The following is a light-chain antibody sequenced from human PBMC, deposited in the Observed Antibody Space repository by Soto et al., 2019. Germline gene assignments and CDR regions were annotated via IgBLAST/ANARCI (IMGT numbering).Light chain of an antibody. V-gene: IGKV1-39*01. Sequence: DIQLIPVASSLSATEDDRGTITSRESHSISSYLRWYQQKPGKDPKLLIYAASSLQSVVPSRFSGGGSGTDFTLTISSLQPEDFATYYCQQSYSTRRALTLGGGTKVDIK. CDR2: AAS. J-gene: IGKJ4*01. CDR1: HSISSY. CDR3: QQSYSTRRALT.